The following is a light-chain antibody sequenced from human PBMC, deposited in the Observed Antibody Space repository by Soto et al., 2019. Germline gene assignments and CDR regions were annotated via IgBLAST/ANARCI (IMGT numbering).Light chain of an antibody. CDR2: YDN. CDR3: QVWDSSSEHVV. V-gene: IGLV3-21*04. Sequence: SYELTQPPSVSVAPGKTARIICGGDSIGSQSVHWYQQRPGQAPVLVIYYDNDRPSGSPERFSGSNSGNMATLTITRVEAGDEADYYCQVWDSSSEHVVFGGGTQLTVL. CDR1: SIGSQS. J-gene: IGLJ2*01.